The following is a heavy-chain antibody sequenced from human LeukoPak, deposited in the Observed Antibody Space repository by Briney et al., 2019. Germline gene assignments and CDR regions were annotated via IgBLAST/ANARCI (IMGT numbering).Heavy chain of an antibody. CDR3: ARLHRIYDTTGYYFDY. CDR1: GASISNYH. V-gene: IGHV4-59*08. J-gene: IGHJ4*02. Sequence: SETLSLTCSVSGASISNYHWSWIRQPPGEGLQWIGYIYYNGNTDYNPSLKSRVTISVDTSRNQFSLKLNSMTAADTAVYYCARLHRIYDTTGYYFDYWGQGSLVTVSS. D-gene: IGHD3-22*01. CDR2: IYYNGNT.